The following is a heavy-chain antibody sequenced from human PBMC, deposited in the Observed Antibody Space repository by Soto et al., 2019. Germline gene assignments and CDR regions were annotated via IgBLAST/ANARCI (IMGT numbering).Heavy chain of an antibody. J-gene: IGHJ6*02. CDR2: IYYRGST. D-gene: IGHD3-9*01. CDR1: GGSIKSGDHY. V-gene: IGHV4-30-4*01. Sequence: SETLSLTCSVSGGSIKSGDHYWSWIRQPPGKGLEWIGYIYYRGSTYYNPSLKSRVIISVDTSKNQFSLNLTSLTAADTAVYFCARXLVDCAFDEVCQYYGMDVWGQGTTVTVS. CDR3: ARXLVDCAFDEVCQYYGMDV.